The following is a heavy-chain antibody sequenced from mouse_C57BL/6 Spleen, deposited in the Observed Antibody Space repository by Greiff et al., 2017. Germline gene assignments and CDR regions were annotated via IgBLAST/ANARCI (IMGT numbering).Heavy chain of an antibody. CDR1: GYTFTSYW. J-gene: IGHJ1*03. CDR3: ARRLRTTVVAPLRYFDV. CDR2: IDPSDSYT. V-gene: IGHV1-59*01. D-gene: IGHD1-1*01. Sequence: QVQLQQPGAELVRPGASVKLSCKASGYTFTSYWMHWVKQRPGQGLEWIGVIDPSDSYTNYNQKFKGKATLTVDTSSSAAYMQISSLTSEDSAVYYCARRLRTTVVAPLRYFDVWGTGTTVTVSS.